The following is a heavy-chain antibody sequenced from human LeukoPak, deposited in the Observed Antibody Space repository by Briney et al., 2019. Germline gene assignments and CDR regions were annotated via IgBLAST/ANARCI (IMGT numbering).Heavy chain of an antibody. CDR3: ARDDYGSGSLYNWFDP. CDR1: GYTFTRYY. CDR2: INPSGGST. D-gene: IGHD3-10*01. V-gene: IGHV1-46*01. J-gene: IGHJ5*02. Sequence: ASVKVSCKASGYTFTRYYMHWVRQAPGQGLEWMGIINPSGGSTSYAQKFQGRVTMTRDTSTSTVYMELSSLRSEDTAVYYCARDDYGSGSLYNWFDPWGQGTLVTVSS.